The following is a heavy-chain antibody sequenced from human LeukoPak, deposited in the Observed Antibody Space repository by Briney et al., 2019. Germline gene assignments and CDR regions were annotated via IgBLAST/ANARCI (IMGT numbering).Heavy chain of an antibody. J-gene: IGHJ4*02. CDR3: AAGGQYSGSYLSDFDY. CDR1: GFTFTSSA. CDR2: IVVGSGNT. Sequence: SVKVSCKASGFTFTSSAMQWVRQARGQRLEWIGWIVVGSGNTNYAQRFQERVTITRDMSTSTAYMELSSLRSEDTAVYYCAAGGQYSGSYLSDFDYWGQGTLVTVSS. D-gene: IGHD1-26*01. V-gene: IGHV1-58*02.